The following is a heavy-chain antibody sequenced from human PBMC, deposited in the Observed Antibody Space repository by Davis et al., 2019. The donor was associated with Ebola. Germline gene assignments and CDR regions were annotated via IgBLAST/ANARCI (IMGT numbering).Heavy chain of an antibody. CDR3: ARQLLYDFWSGYTDFDY. CDR1: GYSFTSYW. J-gene: IGHJ4*02. D-gene: IGHD3-3*01. V-gene: IGHV5-10-1*01. Sequence: PGGSLRLSCKGSGYSFTSYWISWVRQMPGKGLEWMGRIDPSDSYTNYSPSFQGHVTISADKSISTAYLQWSSLKASDTAMYYCARQLLYDFWSGYTDFDYWGQGTLVTVSS. CDR2: IDPSDSYT.